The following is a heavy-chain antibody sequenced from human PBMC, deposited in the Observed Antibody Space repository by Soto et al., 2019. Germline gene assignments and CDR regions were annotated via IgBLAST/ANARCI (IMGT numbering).Heavy chain of an antibody. CDR3: EKGYGYYLDS. CDR2: INTDGSET. D-gene: IGHD5-12*01. Sequence: PGGSLRLSCEASGFTFNKFWMHWVRQAPGKGLEWVPRINTDGSETDSADSVKGRFTSSRDNAKNAVSLQMHILRVEDTAVYLCEKGYGYYLDSWGQGTQVTVSS. CDR1: GFTFNKFW. J-gene: IGHJ4*02. V-gene: IGHV3-74*01.